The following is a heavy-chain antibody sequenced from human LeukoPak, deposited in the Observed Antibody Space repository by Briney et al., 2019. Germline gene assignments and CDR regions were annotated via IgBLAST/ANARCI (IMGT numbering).Heavy chain of an antibody. CDR2: MNPNSGNT. V-gene: IGHV1-8*01. CDR3: ARGPAGVAARSPETPVGY. CDR1: GYTFTSYD. D-gene: IGHD2-15*01. Sequence: AASGNVSCKASGYTFTSYDINWVRQATGQGLEWMGWMNPNSGNTGYAQKFQGRVTMTRDTSTSTVYMELSSLRSEDTAVYYCARGPAGVAARSPETPVGYWGQGTLVTVSS. J-gene: IGHJ4*02.